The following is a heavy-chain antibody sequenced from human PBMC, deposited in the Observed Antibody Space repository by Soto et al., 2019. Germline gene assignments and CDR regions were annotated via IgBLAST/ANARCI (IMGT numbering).Heavy chain of an antibody. CDR1: GGTFSSYV. CDR3: ARVGGVGAPPGSDF. Sequence: QVHLVQSGAEVKKPGSSVKVSCKASGGTFSSYVISWLRQAPGQGLEWMGGVIPVLGQAYYAQNFQGRVTITADESTRTAYMELSSLRYEDTAVYFCARVGGVGAPPGSDFWGQGTLVTVSS. CDR2: VIPVLGQA. D-gene: IGHD1-26*01. V-gene: IGHV1-69*01. J-gene: IGHJ4*02.